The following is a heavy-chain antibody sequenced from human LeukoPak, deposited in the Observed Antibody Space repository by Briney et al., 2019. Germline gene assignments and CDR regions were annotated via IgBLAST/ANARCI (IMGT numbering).Heavy chain of an antibody. J-gene: IGHJ6*03. CDR3: ARGSPPLWSGDSYYMDV. Sequence: GASVKVSCKPSGYIFGGYYMHWVRQAPGQGFEWRGWINPNSGVTKYAQKFQGRVTMTRDTSIPAAQMELRGLTSDDTAVYYCARGSPPLWSGDSYYMDVWGKGTSVTVSS. CDR1: GYIFGGYY. D-gene: IGHD3-10*01. V-gene: IGHV1-2*02. CDR2: INPNSGVT.